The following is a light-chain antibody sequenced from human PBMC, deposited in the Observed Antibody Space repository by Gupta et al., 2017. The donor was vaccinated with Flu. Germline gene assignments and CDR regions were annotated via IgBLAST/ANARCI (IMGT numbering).Light chain of an antibody. CDR2: HVT. J-gene: IGLJ2*01. CDR3: SSFAGSGTWI. V-gene: IGLV2-11*01. Sequence: SALTQPPSVSGSPGQSITMSCTGTASDVHDFDSVSWYHQCPGKAPQLIISHVTQRPSGVTHRFSASKSAYTASLTISGLQPEDEGDYYCSSFAGSGTWIFGAGTKLTVL. CDR1: ASDVHDFDS.